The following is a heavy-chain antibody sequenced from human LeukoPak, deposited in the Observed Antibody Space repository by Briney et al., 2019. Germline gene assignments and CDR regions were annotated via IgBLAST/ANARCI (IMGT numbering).Heavy chain of an antibody. J-gene: IGHJ4*02. CDR1: GFTFDDYA. Sequence: GGSLRLSCAASGFTFDDYAMHWVRQAPGKGLEGVSGISWNSGSIGYADSVKGRFTISRDNAKNSLYLQMNSLRAEDTALYYCAKDTSGSFDYWGQGTLVTVSS. V-gene: IGHV3-9*01. CDR2: ISWNSGSI. D-gene: IGHD6-19*01. CDR3: AKDTSGSFDY.